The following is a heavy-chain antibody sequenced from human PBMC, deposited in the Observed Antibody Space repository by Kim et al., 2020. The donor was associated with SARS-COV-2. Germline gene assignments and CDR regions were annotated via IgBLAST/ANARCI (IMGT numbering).Heavy chain of an antibody. D-gene: IGHD5-18*01. CDR2: ISSSSTI. V-gene: IGHV3-48*02. J-gene: IGHJ4*02. CDR1: GFTFSSNS. Sequence: GGSLRLSCAASGFTFSSNSMNWVRQAPGKGLEWVSYISSSSTIYYADSVKGRFTISRDNAKNSLYLQMNSLRDEDTAVYYCARAFSGYSYGFYYWGQGTLVTVSS. CDR3: ARAFSGYSYGFYY.